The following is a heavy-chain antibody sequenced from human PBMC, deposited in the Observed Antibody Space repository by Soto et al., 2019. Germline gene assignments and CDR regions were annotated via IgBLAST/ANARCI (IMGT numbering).Heavy chain of an antibody. V-gene: IGHV4-30-4*01. D-gene: IGHD2-15*01. CDR2: IYYSGST. CDR3: ARDWGLYCSGGICHPIDP. CDR1: GGSISSGDYY. J-gene: IGHJ5*02. Sequence: SETLSLTCTVSGGSISSGDYYWSWIRQPPGKGLEWIGYIYYSGSTYYNPSLKSRVTISVDTSKNQFSLKLSSVTAADTAVYYCARDWGLYCSGGICHPIDPWGKGTRATVS.